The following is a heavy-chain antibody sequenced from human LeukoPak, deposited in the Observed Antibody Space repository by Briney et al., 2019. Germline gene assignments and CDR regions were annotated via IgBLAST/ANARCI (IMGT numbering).Heavy chain of an antibody. Sequence: ASVKVSCKASGYAFTGYYMHWVRQAPGQGLEWMGWINPNSGGTNYAQKFQGRVTMTRDTSISTAYMELSRLRSDDTAVYYCARVGRGVVPTFDYWGQGTLVTVSS. CDR2: INPNSGGT. J-gene: IGHJ4*02. CDR3: ARVGRGVVPTFDY. V-gene: IGHV1-2*02. CDR1: GYAFTGYY. D-gene: IGHD3-3*01.